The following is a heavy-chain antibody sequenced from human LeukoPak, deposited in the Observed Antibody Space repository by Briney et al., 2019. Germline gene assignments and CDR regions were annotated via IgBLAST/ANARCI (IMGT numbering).Heavy chain of an antibody. V-gene: IGHV1-24*01. D-gene: IGHD3-22*01. CDR3: ATIVVVKGPDAFDI. CDR2: FDPEDGET. CDR1: GYTLTELS. Sequence: VASVKVSCKVSGYTLTELSMHWVRQAPGKGLEWMGGFDPEDGETIYAQKFQGRVTMTEDTSTDTAYMELSSLSSEDTAVYYCATIVVVKGPDAFDIWGQGTMVTVSS. J-gene: IGHJ3*02.